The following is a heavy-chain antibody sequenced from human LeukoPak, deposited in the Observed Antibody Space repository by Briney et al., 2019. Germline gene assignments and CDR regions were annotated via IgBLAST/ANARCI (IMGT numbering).Heavy chain of an antibody. J-gene: IGHJ4*02. V-gene: IGHV1-18*01. CDR2: INAYNGNT. CDR3: ARDRQGGY. CDR1: GYTFTNYG. Sequence: ASVKVSCKASGYTFTNYGITWVRQAPGQGLEWMGCINAYNGNTNYAQILQGRVTMTTDTSTSTAYMELRSLRSDDTAVYYCARDRQGGYWGQGTLVTVSS.